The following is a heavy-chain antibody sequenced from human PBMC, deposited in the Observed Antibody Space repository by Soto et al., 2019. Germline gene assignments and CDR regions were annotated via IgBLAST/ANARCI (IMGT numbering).Heavy chain of an antibody. D-gene: IGHD4-4*01. Sequence: QVQLQESGPGLVEASETLSLTCTVSGGSLGSYYWSWIRQPPGKGLEWIGYVFYTGRANYNASLKGRVSISLDTSKYQFALKLSSVTAADTAVYYCARDGDGRMTTNPYYYNGMDVWGPGTTVTVSS. CDR1: GGSLGSYY. J-gene: IGHJ6*02. CDR3: ARDGDGRMTTNPYYYNGMDV. CDR2: VFYTGRA. V-gene: IGHV4-59*01.